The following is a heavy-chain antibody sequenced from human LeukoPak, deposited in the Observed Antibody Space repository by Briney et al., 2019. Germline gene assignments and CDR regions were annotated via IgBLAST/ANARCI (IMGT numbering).Heavy chain of an antibody. Sequence: SETLSLTCTVSGGSISSSSYYWGWIRQPPGKGLEWIGSIYYSGSTYYSPSLKSRVTISVDTSKNQFSLKLSSVTAADTAVYYCASGYYDILTGYYNFDYWGQGTLVTVSS. V-gene: IGHV4-39*01. CDR3: ASGYYDILTGYYNFDY. J-gene: IGHJ4*02. D-gene: IGHD3-9*01. CDR1: GGSISSSSYY. CDR2: IYYSGST.